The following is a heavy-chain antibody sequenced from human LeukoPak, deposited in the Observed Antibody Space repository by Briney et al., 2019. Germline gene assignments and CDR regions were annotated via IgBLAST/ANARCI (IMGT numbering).Heavy chain of an antibody. Sequence: SETLSLTCTVSGVSISSSSYYWGWIRQPPGKGLEWIGSIYYSGSTYYNPSLKSRVSISVDTSKNQFSLKLSSVTAADTAVYYCARGVEMATWGYFDYWGQGTLVTASS. CDR1: GVSISSSSYY. J-gene: IGHJ4*02. D-gene: IGHD5-24*01. V-gene: IGHV4-39*07. CDR2: IYYSGST. CDR3: ARGVEMATWGYFDY.